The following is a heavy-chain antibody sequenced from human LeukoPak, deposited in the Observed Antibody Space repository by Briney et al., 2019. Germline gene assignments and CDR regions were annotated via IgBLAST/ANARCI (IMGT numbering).Heavy chain of an antibody. CDR2: IVGGAGGT. D-gene: IGHD2-2*01. J-gene: IGHJ4*02. CDR3: AHGSMYQLDS. V-gene: IGHV3-23*01. CDR1: GFTFSSHG. Sequence: GGTLRLSCAASGFTFSSHGMSWVRQAPGKGLEWVSGIVGGAGGTYYADSVKGRFTISRDNSKNTLYLQMNSLRAEDTAVYYCAHGSMYQLDSWGQGTLVTVSS.